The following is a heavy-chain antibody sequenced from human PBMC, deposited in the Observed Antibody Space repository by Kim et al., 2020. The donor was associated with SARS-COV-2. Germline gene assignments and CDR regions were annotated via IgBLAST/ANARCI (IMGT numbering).Heavy chain of an antibody. CDR2: IYYSGST. CDR1: GGSVSSGSYY. Sequence: SETLSLTCTVSGGSVSSGSYYWSWIRQPPGKGLEWIGYIYYSGSTNYNPSLKSRVTISVDTSKNQFSLKLSSVTAADTAVYYCASHRQQYYYDSSGYYYYYYGMDVWGQGTTVTVSS. V-gene: IGHV4-61*01. D-gene: IGHD3-22*01. J-gene: IGHJ6*02. CDR3: ASHRQQYYYDSSGYYYYYYGMDV.